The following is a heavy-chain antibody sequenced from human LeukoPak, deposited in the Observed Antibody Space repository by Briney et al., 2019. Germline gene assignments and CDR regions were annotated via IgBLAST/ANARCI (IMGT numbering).Heavy chain of an antibody. CDR3: GRWGVTAGLDR. CDR2: MRPDGSDK. D-gene: IGHD3-10*01. Sequence: GGSLRLSVGALGFTLRNYGMGWFGQCPAKAWNGVATMRPDGSDKYYGDSVRGLFTISRDNAQNSLYLQMNSLRAEDSGVYYCGRWGVTAGLDRWGQGTLVTVSS. J-gene: IGHJ5*02. V-gene: IGHV3-7*01. CDR1: GFTLRNYG.